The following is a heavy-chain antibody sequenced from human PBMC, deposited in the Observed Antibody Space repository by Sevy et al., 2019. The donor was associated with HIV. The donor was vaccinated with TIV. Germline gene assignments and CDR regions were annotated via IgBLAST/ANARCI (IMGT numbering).Heavy chain of an antibody. CDR2: INPTSSST. V-gene: IGHV1-46*02. CDR1: GYNFNNYY. CDR3: ARGDGTGRCFDS. J-gene: IGHJ4*02. D-gene: IGHD1-26*01. Sequence: ASVKVSCKASGYNFNNYYIHWVRQAPGQGLQWMGVINPTSSSTYYPPKFQGRVTMTRDTSTSTVSLDLSSLRSEDTAVYYCARGDGTGRCFDSLGQGTLVTVSS.